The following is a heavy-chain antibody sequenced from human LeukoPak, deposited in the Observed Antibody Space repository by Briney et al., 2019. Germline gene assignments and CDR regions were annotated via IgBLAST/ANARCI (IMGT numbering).Heavy chain of an antibody. Sequence: GGSLRLSCAASGFTFSNYAMSWVRQAPGKGLEWVSGISSSGGSTYYADSVKGRFTISRDNSRNTLYLQMNSLRAEDTAVYYCARHLLWFGELSGGFDYWGQGTLVTVSS. CDR1: GFTFSNYA. CDR2: ISSSGGST. V-gene: IGHV3-23*01. CDR3: ARHLLWFGELSGGFDY. D-gene: IGHD3-10*01. J-gene: IGHJ4*02.